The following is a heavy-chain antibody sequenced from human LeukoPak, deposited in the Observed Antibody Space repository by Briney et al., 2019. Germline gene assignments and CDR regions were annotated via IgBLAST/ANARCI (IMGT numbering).Heavy chain of an antibody. V-gene: IGHV3-33*06. Sequence: GGSLRLSCVASGFTFSSYAMSWVRQAPGKGLEWVAVIWYDGSNKYYADSVKGRFTISRDNSKNTLYLQMNSLRAEDTAVYYCAKDLGYCSSTSCSNDAFDIWGQGTMVTVSS. CDR2: IWYDGSNK. D-gene: IGHD2-2*01. J-gene: IGHJ3*02. CDR1: GFTFSSYA. CDR3: AKDLGYCSSTSCSNDAFDI.